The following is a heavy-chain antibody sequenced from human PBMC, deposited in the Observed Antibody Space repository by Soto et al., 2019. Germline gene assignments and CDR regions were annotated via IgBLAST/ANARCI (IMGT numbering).Heavy chain of an antibody. Sequence: PSETVSLTCTVTGDSINNRSYYWGWIRQPPGKGLEWIGSIYYSGSTYNNPSLKSRVSMSVDTSKNQFSLKLRSVTAADTALYYCARQRTSVVTQAYFDSWGQGSLVTVS. CDR3: ARQRTSVVTQAYFDS. V-gene: IGHV4-39*01. CDR2: IYYSGST. CDR1: GDSINNRSYY. J-gene: IGHJ4*02. D-gene: IGHD2-21*02.